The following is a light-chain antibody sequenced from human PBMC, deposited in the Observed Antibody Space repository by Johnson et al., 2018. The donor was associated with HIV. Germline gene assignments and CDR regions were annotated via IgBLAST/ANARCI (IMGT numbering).Light chain of an antibody. J-gene: IGLJ1*01. CDR2: DTD. V-gene: IGLV1-51*01. Sequence: QSVLTQPPSVSAAPGQKVTVSCSGSSSNIGNNFVSWYQQVPGTAPKLLIYDTDKRPSGIPDRFSGSKSGTSATLGITGLQTGAEADFYCRTWDSSLRTGFFGTGTKVTVL. CDR3: RTWDSSLRTGF. CDR1: SSNIGNNF.